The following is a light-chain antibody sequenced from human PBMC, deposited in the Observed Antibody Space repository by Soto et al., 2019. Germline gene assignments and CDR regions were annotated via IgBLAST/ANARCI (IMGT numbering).Light chain of an antibody. CDR2: DAS. V-gene: IGKV1-33*01. Sequence: IQVTQSPTSLSASVGDRVTITCQASQDIKNYLNWYQQKSGKAPKLLIYDASDLETGVPSRFSGSGSGTDFTLTVSSLQPEDFATYYCHQSYDSPTSCQGTLLEIK. J-gene: IGKJ5*01. CDR1: QDIKNY. CDR3: HQSYDSPT.